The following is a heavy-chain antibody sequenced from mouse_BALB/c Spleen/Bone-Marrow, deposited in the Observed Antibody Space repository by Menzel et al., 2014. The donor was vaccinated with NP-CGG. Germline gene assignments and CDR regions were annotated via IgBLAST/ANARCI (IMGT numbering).Heavy chain of an antibody. CDR1: GYTFTTYP. CDR2: INPSSGFT. Sequence: VQLVESGAELARPGASVKMSCKASGYTFTTYPMNWVKQRPGQGLEWIAYINPSSGFTNYNQKFKDKATLTADKSSSTAYMHLSSLPSEHSAVYYCTRRAAYCYGYWGQGTALTVSS. CDR3: TRRAAYCYGY. V-gene: IGHV1-4*01. J-gene: IGHJ2*01. D-gene: IGHD3-3*01.